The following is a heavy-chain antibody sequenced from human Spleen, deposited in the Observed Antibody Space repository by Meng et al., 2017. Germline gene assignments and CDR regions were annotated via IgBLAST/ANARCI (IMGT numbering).Heavy chain of an antibody. J-gene: IGHJ4*02. CDR1: GYTFTNYG. D-gene: IGHD6-25*01. CDR2: ISAYNGNT. V-gene: IGHV1-18*01. CDR3: ARDEDISAAGKLFGDY. Sequence: ASVKVSCKASGYTFTNYGISWVRQAPGQGLEWMGWISAYNGNTNYARKFQGRVTMTGDTSISTAYMELSGLRSDDTAMYYCARDEDISAAGKLFGDYWGQGTLVTVSS.